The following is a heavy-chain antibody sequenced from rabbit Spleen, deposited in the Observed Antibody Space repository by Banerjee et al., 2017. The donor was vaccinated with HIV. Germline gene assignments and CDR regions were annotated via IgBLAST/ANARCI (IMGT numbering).Heavy chain of an antibody. J-gene: IGHJ6*01. D-gene: IGHD1-1*01. V-gene: IGHV1S45*01. CDR2: IYTGSAGYT. CDR3: ARDTSTSFSTYGMDL. Sequence: QEQLVESGGGLVQPGASLTLTCTASGSSFSSSYYMCWVRQAPGKGLEWIGCIYTGSAGYTHYASWAKGRFTVSKTSSTTVTLQMTSLTAADTATYFCARDTSTSFSTYGMDLWGPGTLVTVS. CDR1: GSSFSSSYY.